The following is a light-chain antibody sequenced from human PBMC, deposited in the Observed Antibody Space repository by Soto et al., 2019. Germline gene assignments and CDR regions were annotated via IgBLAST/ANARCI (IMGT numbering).Light chain of an antibody. V-gene: IGLV2-14*01. J-gene: IGLJ1*01. CDR3: GSYTSSSTYV. Sequence: QSVLTQPASVSGSPGQSIAISCTGTSSDVGGYNYVTWHQQHPGKAPKVMIYDVNNRPSGVSDRFSGSKSGNTASLTISGLQAEDEADYYCGSYTSSSTYVFGTGTKVTVL. CDR1: SSDVGGYNY. CDR2: DVN.